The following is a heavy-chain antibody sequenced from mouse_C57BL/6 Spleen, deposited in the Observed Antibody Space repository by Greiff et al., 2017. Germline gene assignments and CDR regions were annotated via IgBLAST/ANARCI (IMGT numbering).Heavy chain of an antibody. J-gene: IGHJ2*01. V-gene: IGHV1-69*01. CDR2: IDPSDSYT. CDR3: ARWRTRLYYFDY. Sequence: QVQLQQPGAELVMPGASVKLSCKASGYTFTSYWMHWVKQRPGQGLEWIGEIDPSDSYTNYNQKFKGKSTLTVDKSSSTAYMQLSSLTSEDSAVYYCARWRTRLYYFDYWGQGTTLTVSS. CDR1: GYTFTSYW.